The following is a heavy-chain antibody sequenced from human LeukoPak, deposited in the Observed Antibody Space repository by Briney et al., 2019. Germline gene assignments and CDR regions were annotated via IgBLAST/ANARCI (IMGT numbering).Heavy chain of an antibody. CDR2: IYTSGST. J-gene: IGHJ4*02. V-gene: IGHV4-61*02. D-gene: IGHD3-3*01. Sequence: PSQTLSLTCTVSGGSISSGSYYWSWIRQPAGKGLEWIGRIYTSGSTNYNPSLKSRVTISVDTSKNQFSLKLSSVTAADTAVYYCASEKDDFWSGYYDYWGQGTLVTVSS. CDR3: ASEKDDFWSGYYDY. CDR1: GGSISSGSYY.